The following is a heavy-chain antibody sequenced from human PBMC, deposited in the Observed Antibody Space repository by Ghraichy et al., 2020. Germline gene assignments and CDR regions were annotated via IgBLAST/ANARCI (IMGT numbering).Heavy chain of an antibody. CDR3: ARGGSSSWYPPWY. CDR1: GFTFSSYW. D-gene: IGHD6-13*01. J-gene: IGHJ4*02. Sequence: GGSLRLSCAASGFTFSSYWMSWVRQAPGKGLEWVANIKQDGSEKYYVDSVKGRFTISRDNAKNSLYLQMNSLRAEDTAVYYCARGGSSSWYPPWYWGQGTLVTVSS. V-gene: IGHV3-7*01. CDR2: IKQDGSEK.